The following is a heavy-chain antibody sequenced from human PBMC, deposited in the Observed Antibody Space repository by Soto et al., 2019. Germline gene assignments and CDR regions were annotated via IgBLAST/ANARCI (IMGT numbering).Heavy chain of an antibody. Sequence: QAQLVQSGAEVKKPGASVKVSCQAGGYTFADYGISWVRQAPGQGLEWMGWIGPYNGNTNYAQNLPDRVTMTTDTSTNAAYMELRSLRSDDTAVYYCARCYCSVGSCYTCWHFDLWGRGTLLTVSS. CDR2: IGPYNGNT. CDR1: GYTFADYG. J-gene: IGHJ2*01. D-gene: IGHD2-15*01. CDR3: ARCYCSVGSCYTCWHFDL. V-gene: IGHV1-18*01.